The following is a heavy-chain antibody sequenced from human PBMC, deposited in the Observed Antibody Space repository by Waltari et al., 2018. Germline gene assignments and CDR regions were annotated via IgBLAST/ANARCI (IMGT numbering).Heavy chain of an antibody. CDR3: ARAIAAAGGY. J-gene: IGHJ4*02. D-gene: IGHD6-13*01. CDR1: GYTFTGYY. V-gene: IGHV1-2*02. Sequence: QVQLVQSGAEVKKPGASVKVSCKASGYTFTGYYMHWVRQAPGQGLEWMGWINPNSGGTNYAKKFKGRVTMTRDTSISTAYMELRRLRSDDTAVYYCARAIAAAGGYWGQGTLVTVSS. CDR2: INPNSGGT.